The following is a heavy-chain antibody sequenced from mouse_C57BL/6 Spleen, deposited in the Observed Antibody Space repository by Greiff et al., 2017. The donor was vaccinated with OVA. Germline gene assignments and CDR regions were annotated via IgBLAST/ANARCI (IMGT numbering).Heavy chain of an antibody. V-gene: IGHV1-26*01. CDR1: GYTFTDYY. D-gene: IGHD2-5*01. J-gene: IGHJ4*01. CDR2: INPNNGGT. Sequence: EVQLQQSGPELVKPGASVKISCKASGYTFTDYYMNWVKQSHGKSLEWIGDINPNNGGTSYNQKFKGKATLTVDKSSSTAYMELRSLTSEDSAVYYCARSGAYYSKGDAMDYWGQGTSVTVSS. CDR3: ARSGAYYSKGDAMDY.